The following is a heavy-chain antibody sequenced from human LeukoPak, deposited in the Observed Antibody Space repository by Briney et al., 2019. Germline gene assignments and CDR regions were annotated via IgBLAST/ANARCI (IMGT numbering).Heavy chain of an antibody. CDR1: GFTFSTYA. J-gene: IGHJ4*02. V-gene: IGHV3-23*01. Sequence: PGGSLRLSCAASGFTFSTYAMSWVRLAPGKGLEWVSAISGSGGYTYYADSVQGRFTISRDNSKSTLCLQMNSLRAEDTAVYYCAKQLGYCSDGSCYFPYWGQGTLVTVSS. CDR3: AKQLGYCSDGSCYFPY. D-gene: IGHD2-15*01. CDR2: ISGSGGYT.